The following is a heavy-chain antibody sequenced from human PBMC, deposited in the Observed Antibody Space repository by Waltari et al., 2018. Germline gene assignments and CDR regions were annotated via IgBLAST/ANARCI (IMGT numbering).Heavy chain of an antibody. CDR2: IIHIVGTA. CDR1: GGSFSSYP. Sequence: QVQLVQSGAEVKKPGSSVKVSCKASGGSFSSYPICWVRQASGQVVEWLGGIIHIVGTANYEQKFNGKITITADEATSTADMEMFSLKSADTAEYLRHRVRDDIPAALEDWIDPWGQGTVITVSS. J-gene: IGHJ5*02. V-gene: IGHV1-69*12. D-gene: IGHD2-2*01. CDR3: HRVRDDIPAALEDWIDP.